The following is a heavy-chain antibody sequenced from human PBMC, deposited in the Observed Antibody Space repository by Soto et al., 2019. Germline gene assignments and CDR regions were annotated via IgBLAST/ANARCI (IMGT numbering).Heavy chain of an antibody. CDR2: ISSSSSYI. Sequence: GSPKLGRASSRFTVKIYSMNWLRQAPGKGLEWVSSISSSSSYIYYADSVKGRFTISRDNAKNSLYLQMNSLRAEDTAVYYCARANSWSYYGSWFDPWGQGTLVTVSS. CDR1: RFTVKIYS. D-gene: IGHD3-10*01. V-gene: IGHV3-21*01. CDR3: ARANSWSYYGSWFDP. J-gene: IGHJ5*02.